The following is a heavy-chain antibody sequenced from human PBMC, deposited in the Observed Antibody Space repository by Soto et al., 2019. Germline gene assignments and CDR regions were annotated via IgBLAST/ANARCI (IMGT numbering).Heavy chain of an antibody. Sequence: VQLVQSGAEVKEPGESLKISCKASGGTFSSYAISWVRQAPGQGLEWMGGIIPIFGTANYAQKFQGRVTITADESTSTAYMELSSLRSEDTAVYYCARGDFGVLYYYGMDVWGQGTTVTVSS. J-gene: IGHJ6*02. CDR3: ARGDFGVLYYYGMDV. CDR2: IIPIFGTA. V-gene: IGHV1-69*01. D-gene: IGHD3-3*01. CDR1: GGTFSSYA.